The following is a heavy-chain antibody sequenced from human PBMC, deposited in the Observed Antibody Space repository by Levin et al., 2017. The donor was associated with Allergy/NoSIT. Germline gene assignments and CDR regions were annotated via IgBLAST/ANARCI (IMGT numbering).Heavy chain of an antibody. CDR2: ISYDGSNK. V-gene: IGHV3-30-3*01. D-gene: IGHD2-8*01. Sequence: SCAASGFTFSSYAMHWVRQAPGKGLEWVAVISYDGSNKYYADFVKGRFTISRDNSKNTLYLQMNSLRAEDTAVYLWARALGTSLHYYYYMDVWGKGTTVTVSS. J-gene: IGHJ6*03. CDR3: ARALGTSLHYYYYMDV. CDR1: GFTFSSYA.